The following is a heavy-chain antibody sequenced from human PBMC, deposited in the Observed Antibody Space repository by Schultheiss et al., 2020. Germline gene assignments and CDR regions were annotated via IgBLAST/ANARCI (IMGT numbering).Heavy chain of an antibody. J-gene: IGHJ4*02. V-gene: IGHV1-3*01. Sequence: AAVKVSCKASGYTFTSYAMHWVRQAPGQRLEWMGWINAGNGNTNYAQKLQGRVTMTTDTSTSTAYMELRSLRSDDTAVYYCARDPGGGYWGQGTLVTVSS. CDR3: ARDPGGGY. CDR1: GYTFTSYA. CDR2: INAGNGNT.